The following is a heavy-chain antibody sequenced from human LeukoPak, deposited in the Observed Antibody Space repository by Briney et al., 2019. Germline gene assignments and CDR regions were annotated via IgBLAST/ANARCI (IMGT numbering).Heavy chain of an antibody. CDR1: GGSISSGSYY. D-gene: IGHD6-13*01. CDR3: ARHEHSSSWSPPEYVDL. J-gene: IGHJ2*01. V-gene: IGHV4-61*02. CDR2: IYTSGST. Sequence: SETLSLTCTVSGGSISSGSYYWSWIRQPAGKGLEWIGRIYTSGSTNYNPSLKSRVTISVDTSKNQFSLKLSSVTAADTAVYYCARHEHSSSWSPPEYVDLWGRGTLVTVSS.